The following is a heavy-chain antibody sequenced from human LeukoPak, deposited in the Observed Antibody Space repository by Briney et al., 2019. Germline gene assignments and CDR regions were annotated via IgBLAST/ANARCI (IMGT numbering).Heavy chain of an antibody. CDR1: GYTFSGYY. D-gene: IGHD3-10*01. V-gene: IGHV1-2*02. CDR2: INPNSGGT. Sequence: ASVKVSCKASGYTFSGYYMHWVRQAPGQGLEWMGWINPNSGGTNYAQKFKGRVTMTRDTSTSTAYMELSRLRSDDTAVYHCATSYYYGSGSYYNPPDSWGQGTLVTVSS. J-gene: IGHJ5*01. CDR3: ATSYYYGSGSYYNPPDS.